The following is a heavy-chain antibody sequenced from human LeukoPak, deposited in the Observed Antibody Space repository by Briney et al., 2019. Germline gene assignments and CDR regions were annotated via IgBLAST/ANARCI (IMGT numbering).Heavy chain of an antibody. Sequence: GGSLRLSCAASGFTFSSYGMHWVRQAPGKGLEGVAFIRYDGSNKYYADSVKGRFTISRDNSKNTLYLQMNSLRAEDTAVYYCAKDRWPDNWFDPWGQGTLVTVSS. CDR1: GFTFSSYG. D-gene: IGHD4-23*01. J-gene: IGHJ5*02. V-gene: IGHV3-30*02. CDR2: IRYDGSNK. CDR3: AKDRWPDNWFDP.